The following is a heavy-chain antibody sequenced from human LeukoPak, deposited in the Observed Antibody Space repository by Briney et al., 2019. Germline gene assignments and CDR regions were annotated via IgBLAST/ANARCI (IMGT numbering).Heavy chain of an antibody. D-gene: IGHD2-2*01. CDR3: ARVRYCSSTSCPADYYYMDV. V-gene: IGHV4-34*01. Sequence: SETLSLTCAVYGGSFSGYYWSWIRQPPGKGLEWIGEINHSGSTNYNPSLKSRVTISVDTSKNQFSLKLSSVTAADTAVYYCARVRYCSSTSCPADYYYMDVWGKGTTVTVSS. CDR1: GGSFSGYY. CDR2: INHSGST. J-gene: IGHJ6*03.